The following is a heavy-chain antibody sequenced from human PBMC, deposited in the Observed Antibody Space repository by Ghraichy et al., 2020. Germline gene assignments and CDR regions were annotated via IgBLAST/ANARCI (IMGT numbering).Heavy chain of an antibody. J-gene: IGHJ1*01. CDR3: ARDTSSYYAIPH. CDR2: IDTDGSST. CDR1: GFTFNNYY. D-gene: IGHD1-26*01. Sequence: GGSLRLSCAASGFTFNNYYIHWVRQAPGRGLVWVSRIDTDGSSTRYADSVKGRFTISRDNAKNTLYLQMNSLRAEDTAVYYCARDTSSYYAIPHWGQGTLVTGSS. V-gene: IGHV3-74*01.